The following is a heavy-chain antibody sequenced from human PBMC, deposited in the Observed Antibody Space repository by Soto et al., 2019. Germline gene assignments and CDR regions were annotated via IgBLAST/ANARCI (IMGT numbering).Heavy chain of an antibody. CDR2: ISGSGGST. CDR3: ARATRVAAGRYYFDY. CDR1: GFTFSSYA. J-gene: IGHJ4*01. Sequence: GGSLRLSCAASGFTFSSYAMSWVRPAPGKGLEWVSTISGSGGSTYYADSVKGRFAISRDSSKNTVYVQMNSLRVDDTAVYYCARATRVAAGRYYFDYWGHGTLVTVSS. D-gene: IGHD6-13*01. V-gene: IGHV3-23*01.